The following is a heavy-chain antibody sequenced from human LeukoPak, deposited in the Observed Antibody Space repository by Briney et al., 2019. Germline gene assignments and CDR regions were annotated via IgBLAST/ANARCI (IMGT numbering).Heavy chain of an antibody. CDR2: INHSGST. CDR1: GGSFSGYY. Sequence: SETLSLTCAVYGGSFSGYYWSWIRQPPGKGLEWIGEINHSGSTNYNPSLKSRVTISVDTSKNQFSLKLSSVTAADTAVYYCARATGYGYPFDYWGQGTLVTVSS. J-gene: IGHJ4*02. CDR3: ARATGYGYPFDY. V-gene: IGHV4-34*01. D-gene: IGHD5-18*01.